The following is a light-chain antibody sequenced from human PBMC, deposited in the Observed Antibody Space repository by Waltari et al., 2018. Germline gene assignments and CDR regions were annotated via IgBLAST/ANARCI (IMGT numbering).Light chain of an antibody. J-gene: IGKJ1*01. CDR3: QETYSTGT. CDR1: QSVSSN. Sequence: EIVMTQSPATLSVSPGERATLSCRASQSVSSNLAWYQQKPGQAPRLLIYGASTRATGIPARFSGSGSGTEFTLTISSLQSEDFGTYYCQETYSTGTFGQGTKVDMK. CDR2: GAS. V-gene: IGKV3-15*01.